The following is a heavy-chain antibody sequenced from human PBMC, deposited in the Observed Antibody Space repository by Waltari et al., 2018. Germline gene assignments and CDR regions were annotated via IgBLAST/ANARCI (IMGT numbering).Heavy chain of an antibody. CDR2: IYTSGST. CDR1: GAPISSGSSY. J-gene: IGHJ4*02. Sequence: QVQLQESGPGLVKPSQTLSLTCTVPGAPISSGSSYRSWTRQPAGKGLEWIGRIYTSGSTNYNPSLKSRVTISVDTSKNQFSLKLSSVTAADTAVYYCARDATSYYDSSGYYYDYWGQGTLVTVSS. D-gene: IGHD3-22*01. CDR3: ARDATSYYDSSGYYYDY. V-gene: IGHV4-61*02.